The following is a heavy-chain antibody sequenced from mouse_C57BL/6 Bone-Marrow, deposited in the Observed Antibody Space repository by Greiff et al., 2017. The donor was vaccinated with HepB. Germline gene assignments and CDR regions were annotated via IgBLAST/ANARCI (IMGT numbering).Heavy chain of an antibody. CDR1: GYTFTSYW. D-gene: IGHD6-1*01. CDR2: IDPSDSYT. V-gene: IGHV1-69*01. J-gene: IGHJ2*01. Sequence: QVQLQQPGAELVMPGASVKLSCKASGYTFTSYWMHWVKQRPGQGLEWIGEIDPSDSYTNYNQKFKGKSTLTVDKSSSTAYMQLSSMTSEYSAVYYCARDERASGNFDYGGQGTTLTVSA. CDR3: ARDERASGNFDY.